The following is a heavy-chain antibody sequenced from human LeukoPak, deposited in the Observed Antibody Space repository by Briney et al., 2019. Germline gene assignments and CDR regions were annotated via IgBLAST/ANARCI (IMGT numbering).Heavy chain of an antibody. Sequence: GGSLRLSCAASGFTFNSYSMNWVRQAPGKGLEWVANIKQDGSEKYYVDSVKGRFTISRDNAKNSLYLQMNSLRAEDTAVYYCARDQYCSSTSCYFYWYFDLWGRGTLVTVSS. CDR2: IKQDGSEK. V-gene: IGHV3-7*01. J-gene: IGHJ2*01. D-gene: IGHD2-2*01. CDR1: GFTFNSYS. CDR3: ARDQYCSSTSCYFYWYFDL.